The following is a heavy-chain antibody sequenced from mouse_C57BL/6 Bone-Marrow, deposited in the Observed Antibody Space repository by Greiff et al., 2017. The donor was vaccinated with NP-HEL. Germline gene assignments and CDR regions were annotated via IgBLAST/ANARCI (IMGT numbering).Heavy chain of an antibody. J-gene: IGHJ1*03. CDR1: GFNIKDYY. D-gene: IGHD2-1*01. CDR3: AEWGNSWYFDV. V-gene: IGHV14-2*01. Sequence: VQLQQSGAELVKPGASVKLSCTASGFNIKDYYMHWVKQRTEQGLEWIGRIDPEDGETKSAPKFQGKAPITADTSSNTPYLQLSRLTSEDTPVYYCAEWGNSWYFDVWGTGTTVTVSS. CDR2: IDPEDGET.